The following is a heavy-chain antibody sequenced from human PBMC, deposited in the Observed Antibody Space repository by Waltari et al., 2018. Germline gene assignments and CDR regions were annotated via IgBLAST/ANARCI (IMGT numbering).Heavy chain of an antibody. D-gene: IGHD3-3*01. J-gene: IGHJ3*02. CDR2: NNHSGST. Sequence: QVQLQQWGAGLLKPSETLSLTCAVYGGSFSGYYWSWIRQPPGKGLEWMGENNHSGSTNDNPSLKSRVTISVDTSKNQFSLKLSSVTAADTAVYYCALTIFGVVPSAFDIWGQGTMVTVSS. V-gene: IGHV4-34*01. CDR3: ALTIFGVVPSAFDI. CDR1: GGSFSGYY.